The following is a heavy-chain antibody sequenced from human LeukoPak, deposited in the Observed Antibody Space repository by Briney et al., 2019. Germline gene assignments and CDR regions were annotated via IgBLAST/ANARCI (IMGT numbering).Heavy chain of an antibody. CDR3: AASERVTMYYYDSSGYYEPTPFDY. V-gene: IGHV1-2*02. CDR1: GYTFTGYY. J-gene: IGHJ4*02. D-gene: IGHD3-22*01. CDR2: INPNSGGT. Sequence: ASVKVSCKASGYTFTGYYMHWVRQAPGQGLEWMGWINPNSGGTNYAQKFQGRVTMTRDTSISTAYMELSRLRSDDTAVYYCAASERVTMYYYDSSGYYEPTPFDYWGQGTLVTVSS.